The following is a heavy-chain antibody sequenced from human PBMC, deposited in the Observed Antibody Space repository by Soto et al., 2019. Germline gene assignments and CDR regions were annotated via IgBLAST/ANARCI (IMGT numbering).Heavy chain of an antibody. V-gene: IGHV1-2*02. CDR1: GYTFTGYY. D-gene: IGHD3-3*01. CDR2: INPNSGGT. Sequence: GASVKVSCKASGYTFTGYYMHWVRQAPGQGLEWMGWINPNSGGTNYAQKFQGRVAMTRDTSISTAYMELSRLRSDDTAVYYCARDLKAYYDFWSGYSQFDYWGQGNLVTVSS. CDR3: ARDLKAYYDFWSGYSQFDY. J-gene: IGHJ4*02.